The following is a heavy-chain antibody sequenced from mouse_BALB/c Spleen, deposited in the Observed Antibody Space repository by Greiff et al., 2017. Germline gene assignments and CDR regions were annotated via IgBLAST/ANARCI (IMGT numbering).Heavy chain of an antibody. V-gene: IGHV1-55*01. D-gene: IGHD4-1*01. J-gene: IGHJ3*01. CDR2: IYPGSGST. CDR1: GYNFTSYW. Sequence: QVQLQQPGAELVKPGTSVKLSCKASGYNFTSYWINWVKLRPGQGLEWIGDIYPGSGSTNYNEKFKSKATLTVDTSSSTAYMQLSSLASEDSALYYCARKGNWDWFAYWGQGTLVTVSA. CDR3: ARKGNWDWFAY.